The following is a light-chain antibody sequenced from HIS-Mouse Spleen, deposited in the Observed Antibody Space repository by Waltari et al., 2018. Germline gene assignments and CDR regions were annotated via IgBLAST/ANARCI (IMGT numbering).Light chain of an antibody. CDR1: SSDVGSYNL. CDR3: CSYAGSSTFEV. Sequence: QSALTQPASVSGSPGQSITISCTGTSSDVGSYNLVSWYQQPPGQAPKLMIYEGSKRPSGVSNRFSGSKSGNTASLTISGLQAADEADYYCCSYAGSSTFEVFGGGTKLTVL. V-gene: IGLV2-23*03. J-gene: IGLJ2*01. CDR2: EGS.